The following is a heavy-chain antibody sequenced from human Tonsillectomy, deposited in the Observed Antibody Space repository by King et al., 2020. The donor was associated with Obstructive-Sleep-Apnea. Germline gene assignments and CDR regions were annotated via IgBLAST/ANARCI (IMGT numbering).Heavy chain of an antibody. D-gene: IGHD5-12*01. CDR1: GFTFSGSA. V-gene: IGHV3-73*01. Sequence: VQLVESGGGLVQPGGSLKLSCAASGFTFSGSALHWVRQASGKGLEWVGRIRSKANNYATAYTASVKGRFTISRDDSKNTAYLQMNSLKTEDTAVYYCVRQRYSASEWGEGEGMDVWGQGTTVTVSS. CDR2: IRSKANNYAT. J-gene: IGHJ6*02. CDR3: VRQRYSASEWGEGEGMDV.